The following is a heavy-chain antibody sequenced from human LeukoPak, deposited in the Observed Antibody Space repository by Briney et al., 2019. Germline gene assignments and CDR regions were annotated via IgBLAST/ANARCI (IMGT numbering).Heavy chain of an antibody. Sequence: ASVKVSCKASGYTFTDMNWVRQAPGQGLEWMGWIHPNSGGTNYAQKFQGRVTMTSDTSISTAYMELTSLTSDDTAVYYCARGISDSSGYYPLFNYWVQGTLVTVSS. CDR2: IHPNSGGT. CDR3: ARGISDSSGYYPLFNY. CDR1: GYTFTD. V-gene: IGHV1-2*02. J-gene: IGHJ4*02. D-gene: IGHD3-22*01.